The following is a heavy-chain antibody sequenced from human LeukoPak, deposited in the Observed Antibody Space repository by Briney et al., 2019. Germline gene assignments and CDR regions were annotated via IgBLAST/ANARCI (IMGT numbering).Heavy chain of an antibody. V-gene: IGHV3-23*01. Sequence: GGSLRLSCAASGFTFSSYAMSWVRQAPGKGLEWVSAISDTGNTYHADSVKGRFTISRDSSKNTLFLQMNRLRPEDAAVYYCAKAGGWYENDYWGQGTLVTVSS. J-gene: IGHJ4*02. CDR3: AKAGGWYENDY. D-gene: IGHD6-19*01. CDR1: GFTFSSYA. CDR2: ISDTGNT.